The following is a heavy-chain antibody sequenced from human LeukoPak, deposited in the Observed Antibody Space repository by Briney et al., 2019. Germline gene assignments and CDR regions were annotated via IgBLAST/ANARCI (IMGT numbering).Heavy chain of an antibody. V-gene: IGHV3-66*01. Sequence: GGSLRLSCAASGFIVNYNYMSWVRQAPGKGLEWVSVIYSGGSTYYADSVKGRFTISRDNSKNMVYLQVNSLRVEDTAVYYCARVKVGTTYWFDPWGQGTLVTVSS. J-gene: IGHJ5*02. D-gene: IGHD1-26*01. CDR3: ARVKVGTTYWFDP. CDR2: IYSGGST. CDR1: GFIVNYNY.